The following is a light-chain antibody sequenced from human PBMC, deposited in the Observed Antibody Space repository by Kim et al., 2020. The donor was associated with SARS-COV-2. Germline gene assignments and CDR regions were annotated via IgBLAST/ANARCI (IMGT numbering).Light chain of an antibody. V-gene: IGLV4-69*01. CDR2: LNGDGSH. CDR3: QTWGTGIVV. CDR1: SGHSSYA. J-gene: IGLJ2*01. Sequence: AAVKLTCTPSSGHSSYASAWHQQQPEQGPRYLMKLNGDGSHSKGDGIPARFSGSSSGAERYLTISSLQSEDEADYYCQTWGTGIVVFGGGTQLTVL.